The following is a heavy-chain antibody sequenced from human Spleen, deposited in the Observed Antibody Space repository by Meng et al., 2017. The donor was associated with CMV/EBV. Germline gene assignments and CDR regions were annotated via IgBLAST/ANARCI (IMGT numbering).Heavy chain of an antibody. CDR1: GDSINNDYW. Sequence: SETLSLTCAVSGDSINNDYWWSWVRQPPGKGLEWIGEVYHSGSTNYNPSLKSRLTISVDTSKNQFSLKLSSVTAADTAVYYCAKVLYSGYNFYFDYWGQGTLVTVSS. D-gene: IGHD5-12*01. CDR3: AKVLYSGYNFYFDY. CDR2: VYHSGST. J-gene: IGHJ4*02. V-gene: IGHV4-4*02.